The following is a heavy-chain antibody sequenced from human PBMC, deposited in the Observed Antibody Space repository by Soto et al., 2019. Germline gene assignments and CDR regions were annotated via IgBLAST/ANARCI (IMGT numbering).Heavy chain of an antibody. V-gene: IGHV1-46*03. CDR1: GYTFTSYY. Sequence: ASVKVSCKASGYTFTSYYMHWVRQAPGQGLEWMGIINPSSGSTTYAQKFQGRVTMTRDTSTSTVYMELSSLRSEDTAVYYCAREGCSRTSCYKDLFDPWGQGTLVTVSS. J-gene: IGHJ5*02. CDR2: INPSSGST. CDR3: AREGCSRTSCYKDLFDP. D-gene: IGHD2-2*02.